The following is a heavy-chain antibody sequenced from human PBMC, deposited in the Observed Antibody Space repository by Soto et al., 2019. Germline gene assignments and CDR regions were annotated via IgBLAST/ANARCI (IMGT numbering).Heavy chain of an antibody. D-gene: IGHD1-7*01. Sequence: QVQLVESGGGVVQPGRSLRLSCAASGFTFSSYAMHWVRQAPGKGLEWVAVISYDGSNKYYADSVKGRFTISRDNSKNPLYLHMSSVRAEDTAVEYWAGERYNCNCPKGWDFDYWGQGTLVTVSS. J-gene: IGHJ4*02. CDR1: GFTFSSYA. CDR3: AGERYNCNCPKGWDFDY. V-gene: IGHV3-30-3*01. CDR2: ISYDGSNK.